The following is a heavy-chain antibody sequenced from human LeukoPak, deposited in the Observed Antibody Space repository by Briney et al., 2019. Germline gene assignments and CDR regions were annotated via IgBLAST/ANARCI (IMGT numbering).Heavy chain of an antibody. CDR3: ARASKKAMVNLDY. CDR2: INAGNGNT. V-gene: IGHV1-3*01. D-gene: IGHD5-18*01. CDR1: GYTFTSYA. Sequence: ASVKVSCKASGYTFTSYAMHWVRQAPGQRLEWMGWINAGNGNTKYSQKFQGRVTITRDTSASTAYMELSSLRSEDTAVYYCARASKKAMVNLDYWGQGTLVTVSS. J-gene: IGHJ4*02.